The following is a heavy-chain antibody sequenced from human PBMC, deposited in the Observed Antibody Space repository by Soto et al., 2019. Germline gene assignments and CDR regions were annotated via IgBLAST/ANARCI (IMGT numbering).Heavy chain of an antibody. J-gene: IGHJ5*01. CDR1: GGTFSSYA. CDR2: IIPIFGTA. Sequence: GASVKVSCKASGGTFSSYAISWVRQAPGQGLEWMGGIIPIFGTANYAQKFQGRVTITADESTSTAYMELSSLRSEDTAVYYCARGYGELLPVAVWFDSWGQGTLVTVS. V-gene: IGHV1-69*13. CDR3: ARGYGELLPVAVWFDS. D-gene: IGHD1-26*01.